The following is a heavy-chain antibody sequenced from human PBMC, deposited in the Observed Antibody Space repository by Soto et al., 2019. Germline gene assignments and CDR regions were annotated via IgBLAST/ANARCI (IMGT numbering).Heavy chain of an antibody. CDR3: AKDQSSDWGLWDY. D-gene: IGHD6-19*01. CDR2: VGVSGDDT. J-gene: IGHJ4*02. CDR1: GFTFNNYA. Sequence: GGSLRLSCAASGFTFNNYAMNWVRQAPGKGLEWVSTVGVSGDDTYYADSVKGRFTISRDNSKNTLYLQMNSLRAEDTAIYYCAKDQSSDWGLWDYWGQGTLVTVSS. V-gene: IGHV3-23*01.